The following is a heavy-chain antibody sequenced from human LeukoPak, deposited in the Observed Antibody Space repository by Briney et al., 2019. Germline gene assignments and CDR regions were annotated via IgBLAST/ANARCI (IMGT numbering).Heavy chain of an antibody. V-gene: IGHV1-18*01. CDR2: ISAHNGXT. Sequence: ASVKVSCKASGYTFTTHGIAXXXXXPGQGLEWMXXISAHNGXTXYAXXXXGXXTMXTXTSTNTAYMELRSLRSDDTAVYYCARDGYFDLWGRGTLVTVSS. CDR1: GYTFTTHG. J-gene: IGHJ2*01. CDR3: ARDGYFDL.